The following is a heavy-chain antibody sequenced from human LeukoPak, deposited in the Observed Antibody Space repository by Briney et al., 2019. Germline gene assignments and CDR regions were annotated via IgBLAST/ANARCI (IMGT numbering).Heavy chain of an antibody. J-gene: IGHJ4*02. V-gene: IGHV3-30*18. Sequence: PGSSLRLSCAVSGFIFNNYDMHWVRQAPGKGLEWVAVISSDGSKKYYADSFKGRLTVYRKNSKHTLYVQMNSLRAEDTAVYYCAKALRTSMVRGVIMPGGVDYRGQGTLVTVSS. CDR3: AKALRTSMVRGVIMPGGVDY. CDR2: ISSDGSKK. CDR1: GFIFNNYD. D-gene: IGHD3-10*01.